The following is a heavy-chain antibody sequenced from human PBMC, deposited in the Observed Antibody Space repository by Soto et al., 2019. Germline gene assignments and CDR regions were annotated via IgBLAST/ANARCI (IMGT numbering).Heavy chain of an antibody. J-gene: IGHJ4*02. CDR2: ISVIFGST. Sequence: PGGSLRLSCAASGFTFSSYAISWVRQAPLKGLEWFSAISVIFGSTYYADSVKGLFTISRYNSNNTLYLQINSLRAKDTAVYYCAKVLVATSIKAPYFDYWGQGTLVTVSS. D-gene: IGHD5-12*01. V-gene: IGHV3-23*01. CDR1: GFTFSSYA. CDR3: AKVLVATSIKAPYFDY.